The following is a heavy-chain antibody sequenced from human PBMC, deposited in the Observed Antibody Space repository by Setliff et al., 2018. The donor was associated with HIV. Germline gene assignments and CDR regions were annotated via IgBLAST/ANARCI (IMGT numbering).Heavy chain of an antibody. Sequence: SETLSLTCGVDAWSLSGYFWVWVRQSPGRGLEWIGEINYAGVANYSPSLKSRVTMSIDTSKNQFSLKLSSVTAADTAIYYCARTRGYTYGYIDYWGQGTLVTVSS. J-gene: IGHJ4*02. CDR1: AWSLSGYF. CDR3: ARTRGYTYGYIDY. D-gene: IGHD5-18*01. V-gene: IGHV4-34*10. CDR2: INYAGVA.